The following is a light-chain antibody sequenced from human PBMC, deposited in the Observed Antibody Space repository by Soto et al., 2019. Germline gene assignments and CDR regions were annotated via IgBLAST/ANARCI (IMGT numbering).Light chain of an antibody. CDR1: QSVSSN. J-gene: IGKJ4*01. V-gene: IGKV3D-15*01. CDR2: GAS. Sequence: EIVMTQSPATLSVSPGDTATLSCRASQSVSSNLAWYQQKPGQAPRLLIYGASSRATGTTGRFSGSGSGTEFTLTISSLQSEDFAVYYCQQYNSWPLTFGGGTKVEIK. CDR3: QQYNSWPLT.